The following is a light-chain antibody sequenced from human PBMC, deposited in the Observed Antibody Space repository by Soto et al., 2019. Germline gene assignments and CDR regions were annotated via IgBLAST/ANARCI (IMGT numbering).Light chain of an antibody. CDR2: GDN. J-gene: IGLJ1*01. Sequence: SVLTQPPSVSGAPGQRVAISCTGSSSNIGAEYDVHWYQQLPGTAPKRLIYGDNNRPSGVPDRFSGSKSGTSASLAITGLQPEDEADYYCAAWDDSLSGYVFGTGTKVTV. CDR1: SSNIGAEYD. V-gene: IGLV1-40*01. CDR3: AAWDDSLSGYV.